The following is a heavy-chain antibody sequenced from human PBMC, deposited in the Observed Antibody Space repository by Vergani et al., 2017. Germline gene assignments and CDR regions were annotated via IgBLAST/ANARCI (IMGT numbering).Heavy chain of an antibody. CDR3: ARRSGGYYSGGKVHPLRTAFDV. CDR2: ISASGNA. Sequence: QVQLQASGPGRVKPSQTLSLTCTMSGGSISAGYYFWSWIRQPAGKGLEWLGHISASGNASHSPSLKTRVSMSVDTSKNQFSLTVTSVTAADTAIYFCARRSGGYYSGGKVHPLRTAFDVWGRGTLVTVSS. J-gene: IGHJ2*01. CDR1: GGSISAGYYF. D-gene: IGHD2-15*01. V-gene: IGHV4-61*02.